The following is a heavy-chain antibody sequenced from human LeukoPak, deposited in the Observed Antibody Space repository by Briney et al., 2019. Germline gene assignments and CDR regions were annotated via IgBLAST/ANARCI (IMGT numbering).Heavy chain of an antibody. CDR2: IIPIFGTA. D-gene: IGHD4-17*01. J-gene: IGHJ3*02. Sequence: ASVKVSCKASGGTFSSYAISWVRQAPGQGLEWMGGIIPIFGTANYAQKFQGRVTITADESTSTAYMELSSLRSEDTAVYYCATDYGDHDAFDIWGQGTMVAVSS. CDR1: GGTFSSYA. CDR3: ATDYGDHDAFDI. V-gene: IGHV1-69*13.